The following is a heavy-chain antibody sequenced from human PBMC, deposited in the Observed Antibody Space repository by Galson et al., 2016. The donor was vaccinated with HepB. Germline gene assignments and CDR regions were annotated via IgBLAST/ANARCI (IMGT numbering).Heavy chain of an antibody. Sequence: SLRLSCAASGFTFKSAWMSWVRQAPGKGLEWVALISYDGSDKYYIDSVKGRFTISRDNPKSTLYLQMNSLRAEDTALYYCAKPHFGSSYYFDYWGPGALVTVSS. J-gene: IGHJ4*02. D-gene: IGHD2-2*01. CDR3: AKPHFGSSYYFDY. CDR1: GFTFKSAW. V-gene: IGHV3-30*18. CDR2: ISYDGSDK.